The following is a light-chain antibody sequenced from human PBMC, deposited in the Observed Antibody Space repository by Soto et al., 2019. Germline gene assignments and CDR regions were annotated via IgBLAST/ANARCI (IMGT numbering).Light chain of an antibody. Sequence: QSALTQPASVSGSPGQSITISCTGTRSDVGRYNYVSWYQQHPGKAPKLLIYEVTYRPSGVSTRFSASKSGSTASLTISGIQAEDEADYYCSSYSTTSSPHVLFGGGTKVTAL. V-gene: IGLV2-14*01. J-gene: IGLJ2*01. CDR2: EVT. CDR1: RSDVGRYNY. CDR3: SSYSTTSSPHVL.